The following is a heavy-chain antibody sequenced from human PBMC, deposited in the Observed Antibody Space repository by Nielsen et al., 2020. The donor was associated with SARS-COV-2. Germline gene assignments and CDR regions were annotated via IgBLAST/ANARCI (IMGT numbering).Heavy chain of an antibody. Sequence: GGSLRLSCAASGFTFSSYAMSWVRQAPGKGLEWVSVIYSGGSSTYYADSVKGRFTISRDNSKNTLYLQMNSLRAEDTAVYYCAKDLYYYDSSAFDYWGQGTLVTVSS. D-gene: IGHD3-22*01. V-gene: IGHV3-23*03. CDR3: AKDLYYYDSSAFDY. CDR1: GFTFSSYA. J-gene: IGHJ4*02. CDR2: IYSGGSST.